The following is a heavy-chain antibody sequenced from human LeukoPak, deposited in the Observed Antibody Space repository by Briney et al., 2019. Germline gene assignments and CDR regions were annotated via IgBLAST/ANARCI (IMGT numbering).Heavy chain of an antibody. Sequence: SETLSLTCTVSGGSISTSSYYWGWIRQPPGKRLEWIGTIYYGGSTYYSPSLKNRVTISVDTSKNQFSLKLSSVTAADTAVYYCAREVHLGDGSGWYVIDYWGQGTLVTVSS. CDR3: AREVHLGDGSGWYVIDY. CDR1: GGSISTSSYY. J-gene: IGHJ4*02. D-gene: IGHD6-19*01. V-gene: IGHV4-39*07. CDR2: IYYGGST.